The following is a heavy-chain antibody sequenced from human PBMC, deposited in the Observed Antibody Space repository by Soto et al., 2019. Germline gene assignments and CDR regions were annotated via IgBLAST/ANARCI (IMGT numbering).Heavy chain of an antibody. CDR3: ARDLTTVTTEYEGSDS. Sequence: GASVKVSCKASGGTFCIYAISWVRQAPGQGLEWMGGIIPIFGTANYAQKFQGRVTITADESTSTAYMELSSLRSEDTAVYYCARDLTTVTTEYEGSDSWGQGTLVTAPQ. D-gene: IGHD4-17*01. CDR1: GGTFCIYA. CDR2: IIPIFGTA. V-gene: IGHV1-69*13. J-gene: IGHJ4*02.